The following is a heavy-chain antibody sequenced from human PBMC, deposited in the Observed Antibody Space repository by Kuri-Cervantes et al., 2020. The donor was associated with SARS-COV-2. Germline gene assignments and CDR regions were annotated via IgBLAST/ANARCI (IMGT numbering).Heavy chain of an antibody. D-gene: IGHD3-16*01. V-gene: IGHV4-34*01. J-gene: IGHJ4*02. CDR3: ARITSRRGIDY. CDR1: GGSFSGFY. Sequence: SQTLSLTCAVYGGSFSGFYWSWIRQAPGKGLEWIGEINHSGSANYSPSLKSRVTISVDTSKNQFSLKLSSVTAADTAVYYCARITSRRGIDYWGQGTLVTAPQ. CDR2: INHSGSA.